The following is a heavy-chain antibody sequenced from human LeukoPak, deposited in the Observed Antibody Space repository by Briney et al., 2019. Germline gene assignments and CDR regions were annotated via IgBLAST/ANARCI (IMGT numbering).Heavy chain of an antibody. CDR3: ARINGGVSDY. CDR2: IYHSGST. V-gene: IGHV4-30-2*01. CDR1: GGSISSGGYS. Sequence: SQTLSLTCAVSGGSISSGGYSWSWIRQPPGKGLEWIGYIYHSGSTYYNPSLKSRVTISVDRSKNQFSLKLSSVTAADTAVYYCARINGGVSDYWGQGTLVTVSS. J-gene: IGHJ4*02. D-gene: IGHD2-8*01.